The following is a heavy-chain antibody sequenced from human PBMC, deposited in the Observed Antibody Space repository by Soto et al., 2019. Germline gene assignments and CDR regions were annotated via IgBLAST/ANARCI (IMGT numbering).Heavy chain of an antibody. J-gene: IGHJ4*02. D-gene: IGHD3-16*01. CDR3: ARDVGGVALDS. CDR1: GGTFSSQA. V-gene: IGHV1-69*09. Sequence: QVDLVQSGAEMKKPGSSVRVSCKASGGTFSSQAFSWVRQAPGQGLDWVGCIFPMLGVEQYAQHFQGRVTITADESTNTAYIDLSRLTSEDTAVYYCARDVGGVALDSWGQGTLVTVS. CDR2: IFPMLGVE.